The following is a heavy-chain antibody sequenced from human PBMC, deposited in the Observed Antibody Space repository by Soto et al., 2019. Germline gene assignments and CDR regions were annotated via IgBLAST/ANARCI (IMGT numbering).Heavy chain of an antibody. CDR2: IYYTGRT. J-gene: IGHJ4*02. D-gene: IGHD2-2*01. V-gene: IGHV4-61*03. Sequence: PSETLSLTCTVSGDSVRSGRFYWSWIRQPPGKGLEWIGYIYYTGRTSYNPSLKSRVTISIDPSKNHFALNLTSVTAADTAIYYCARDSTAFVFDYWGQGALVTVSS. CDR1: GDSVRSGRFY. CDR3: ARDSTAFVFDY.